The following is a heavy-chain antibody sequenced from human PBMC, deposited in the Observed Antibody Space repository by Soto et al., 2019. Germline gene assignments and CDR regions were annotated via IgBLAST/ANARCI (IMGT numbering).Heavy chain of an antibody. D-gene: IGHD3-22*01. Sequence: QVQLQESGPGLVKPSQTLSLTCTVSGGSISSGDYYWSWIRQPPGKGLEWIGYIYYSGSTYYNPSLKSRVTLSVDTSKNQFSLKLSSVTAADTAVYYCVRFLYYYDSSGYYGSMGDAFDIWGQGTMVTVSS. CDR2: IYYSGST. CDR1: GGSISSGDYY. CDR3: VRFLYYYDSSGYYGSMGDAFDI. J-gene: IGHJ3*02. V-gene: IGHV4-30-4*01.